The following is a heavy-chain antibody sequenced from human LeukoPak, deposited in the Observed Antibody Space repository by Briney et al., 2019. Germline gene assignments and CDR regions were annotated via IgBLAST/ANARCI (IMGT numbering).Heavy chain of an antibody. V-gene: IGHV1-46*01. CDR3: ARRNSHIGSYRPSYYFDY. Sequence: ASVKVSCKSSGYAFTNYYMHWVRQAPGQGHEWMGIINRSGGSTIYAQKFQGRVTMTRDTSTSTIYMELSSLRSEDTAVYYCARRNSHIGSYRPSYYFDYWGQGTLVTVSS. J-gene: IGHJ4*02. CDR1: GYAFTNYY. CDR2: INRSGGST. D-gene: IGHD1-26*01.